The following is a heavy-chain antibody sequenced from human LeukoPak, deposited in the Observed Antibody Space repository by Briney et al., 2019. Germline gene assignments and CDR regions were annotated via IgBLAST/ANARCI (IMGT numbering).Heavy chain of an antibody. CDR1: GDSISSNY. D-gene: IGHD7-27*01. J-gene: IGHJ3*02. CDR2: IYYSGSA. CDR3: ARLNWGLHAFDI. V-gene: IGHV4-59*08. Sequence: SETLSLTCTVSGDSISSNYWNWIRQPPGKGLEWIGSIYYSGSANYNPSLKSRVTISVDTSKNQFSLKQSSVTAADTAVYYCARLNWGLHAFDIWGQGTMVTVSS.